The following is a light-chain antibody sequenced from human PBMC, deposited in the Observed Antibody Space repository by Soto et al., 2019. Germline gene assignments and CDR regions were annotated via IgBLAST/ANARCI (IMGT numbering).Light chain of an antibody. CDR1: SSDIGTYNY. CDR3: SSYTSSRFVV. V-gene: IGLV2-14*01. Sequence: QSALTQPASVSGSPRQSITISCTGTSSDIGTYNYVSWYQQHPGKAPKLIIFEVRNRPSGASNRFSGSKSGNTASLTISGLQPEDEADYHCSSYTSSRFVVFGGGTKLTVL. J-gene: IGLJ2*01. CDR2: EVR.